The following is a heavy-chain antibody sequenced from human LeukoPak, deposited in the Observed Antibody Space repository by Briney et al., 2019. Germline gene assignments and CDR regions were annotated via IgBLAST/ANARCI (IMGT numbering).Heavy chain of an antibody. CDR2: IYYSGST. CDR1: GGSISSSSYY. Sequence: SETLSLTCTVSGGSISSSSYYWGWIRQPPGKGLEWIGSIYYSGSTYYNPSLKSRVTISVDTSKSLFSLNLSSVTAADTAVYYCASRHLRTKGAFDIWGQGTMVTVSS. J-gene: IGHJ3*02. D-gene: IGHD3-16*01. V-gene: IGHV4-39*01. CDR3: ASRHLRTKGAFDI.